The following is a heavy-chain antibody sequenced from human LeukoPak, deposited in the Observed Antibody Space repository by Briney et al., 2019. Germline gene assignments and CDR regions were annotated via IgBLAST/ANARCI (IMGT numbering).Heavy chain of an antibody. Sequence: PGGSLRLSCAASGLAFSSYAMNWGRQAPVKGLEWGSTISGSGGSTYYADSVKGRFTISRDNSKNTLYLQMNSLRAEDTAVYYCAKAAARGYSGYGDYWGQRTLVTVSS. CDR1: GLAFSSYA. D-gene: IGHD5-12*01. CDR3: AKAAARGYSGYGDY. CDR2: ISGSGGST. J-gene: IGHJ4*02. V-gene: IGHV3-23*01.